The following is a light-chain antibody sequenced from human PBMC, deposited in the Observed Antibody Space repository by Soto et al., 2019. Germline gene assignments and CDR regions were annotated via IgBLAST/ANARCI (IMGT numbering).Light chain of an antibody. CDR3: QQSYSTPT. Sequence: DIQMTQSPSSLSASVGDRVTITCRTSQSVSIYVNWYQQKPGKXPXXLIYASSSLQSGVPSRFSGSGSGTDFTLTISSLEPEDFATYDCQQSYSTPTFGQGTKVDIK. CDR1: QSVSIY. CDR2: ASS. V-gene: IGKV1-39*01. J-gene: IGKJ2*01.